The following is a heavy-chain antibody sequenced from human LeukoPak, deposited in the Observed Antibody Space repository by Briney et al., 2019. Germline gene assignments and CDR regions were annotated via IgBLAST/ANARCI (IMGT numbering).Heavy chain of an antibody. CDR3: AKQLGGIGYNWFDP. D-gene: IGHD4-23*01. V-gene: IGHV4-34*01. CDR2: INHSGST. CDR1: GGSFSGYY. J-gene: IGHJ5*02. Sequence: PSETLSLTCAVYGGSFSGYYWSWIRQPPGKGLEWIGEINHSGSTNHNPSLKSRVTISVDTSKNQFSLKLSSVTAADTAVYYCAKQLGGIGYNWFDPWGQGTLVTVSS.